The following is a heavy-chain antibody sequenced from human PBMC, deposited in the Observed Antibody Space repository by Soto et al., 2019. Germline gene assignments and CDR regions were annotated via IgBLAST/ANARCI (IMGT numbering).Heavy chain of an antibody. CDR3: ASRDLAAAGGPLTPP. V-gene: IGHV4-4*02. Sequence: PSETQSRTWAVAYGDIRSSNWWSGVREPPVTGLEWIGEIYHSGSTNYNPSLKSRVTISVDMSKNQFSLKLSSVTAADTAVYSCASRDLAAAGGPLTPPWGQGTLVPFSS. CDR2: IYHSGST. CDR1: YGDIRSSNW. J-gene: IGHJ5*02. D-gene: IGHD6-13*01.